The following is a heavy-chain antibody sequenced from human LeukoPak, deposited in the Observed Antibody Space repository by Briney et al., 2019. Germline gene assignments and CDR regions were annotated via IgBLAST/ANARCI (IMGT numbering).Heavy chain of an antibody. Sequence: SGTLSLTCAVFGGSISSSSWWSWVRQPPGKGLEWIGEIHHSGSKNYSPSLNSRVTISVDKSKSQFSLKLTSVTVADTALYYCACKTTAAAGTFDYWGQGTLVTVSS. CDR3: ACKTTAAAGTFDY. J-gene: IGHJ4*02. D-gene: IGHD6-13*01. CDR2: IHHSGSK. CDR1: GGSISSSSW. V-gene: IGHV4-4*02.